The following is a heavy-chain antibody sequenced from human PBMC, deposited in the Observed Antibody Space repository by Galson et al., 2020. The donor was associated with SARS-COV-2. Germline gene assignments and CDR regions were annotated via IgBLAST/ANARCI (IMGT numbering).Heavy chain of an antibody. D-gene: IGHD6-19*01. V-gene: IGHV3-33*03. CDR3: ARDGHLSRGWAFDY. CDR2: IFYEGSNN. J-gene: IGHJ4*02. CDR1: GFTIHNHA. Sequence: SSLAFGFTIHNHALHWDRQPPGKRLEWVAQIFYEGSNNYYLESVTGRFTISRDNSENTVSLQMDKLRSEDTAVYFCARDGHLSRGWAFDYWGQGTLVTVSS.